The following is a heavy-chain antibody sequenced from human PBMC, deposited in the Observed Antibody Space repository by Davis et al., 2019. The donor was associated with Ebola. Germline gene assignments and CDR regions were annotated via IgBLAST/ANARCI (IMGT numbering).Heavy chain of an antibody. CDR2: IYHSGST. CDR1: GGSISSSNW. D-gene: IGHD2-2*01. J-gene: IGHJ4*02. V-gene: IGHV4-4*02. CDR3: ARGHAPTGAERELDY. Sequence: PSETLSLTCAVSGGSISSSNWWSWVRQPPGKGLEWIGEIYHSGSTNYNPSLKSRVTISVDKSKNQFSLKLSSVTAADTAVYYCARGHAPTGAERELDYWGQGTLVTVSS.